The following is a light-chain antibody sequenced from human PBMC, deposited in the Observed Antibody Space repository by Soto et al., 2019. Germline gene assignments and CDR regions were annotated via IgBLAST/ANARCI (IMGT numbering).Light chain of an antibody. CDR3: CSYAGNSDYV. Sequence: QSALTQPRSVSGSPGQSVTISCTGTTSDVAGFNYVSWYQHHPGKAPKLMIYDVSKRPSGVPDRFSASKSGNTASLTISGLQAEDEADYYCCSYAGNSDYVFGTGTKLTVL. CDR1: TSDVAGFNY. CDR2: DVS. V-gene: IGLV2-11*01. J-gene: IGLJ1*01.